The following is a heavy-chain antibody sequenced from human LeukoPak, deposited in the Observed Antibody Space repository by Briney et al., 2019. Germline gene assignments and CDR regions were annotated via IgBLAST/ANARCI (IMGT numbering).Heavy chain of an antibody. D-gene: IGHD2-2*01. J-gene: IGHJ4*02. CDR2: ISGSGGST. CDR3: ARVMESRLPAAIGASDY. Sequence: GSLRLSCAASGFTFSSYAMSWVRQAPGKGLEWVSAISGSGGSTYYADSVKGRFTISRDNAKNSLYLQMNSLRAEDTAVYYCARVMESRLPAAIGASDYWGQGTLVTVSS. V-gene: IGHV3-23*01. CDR1: GFTFSSYA.